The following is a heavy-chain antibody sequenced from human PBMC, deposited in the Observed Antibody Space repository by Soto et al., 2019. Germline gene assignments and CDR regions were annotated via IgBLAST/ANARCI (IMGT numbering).Heavy chain of an antibody. J-gene: IGHJ4*02. CDR1: GFTFSSYG. Sequence: QVQLVESGGGVVQPGRSLRLSCAASGFTFSSYGMHWVRQAAGKGLEWVAVIWYDGSNKYYADSVKGRFTISRDNSKNTLYLQMNSLRAEDTAVYYCARDLGLAVAGILDYWGQGTLVTVSS. CDR2: IWYDGSNK. CDR3: ARDLGLAVAGILDY. V-gene: IGHV3-33*01. D-gene: IGHD6-19*01.